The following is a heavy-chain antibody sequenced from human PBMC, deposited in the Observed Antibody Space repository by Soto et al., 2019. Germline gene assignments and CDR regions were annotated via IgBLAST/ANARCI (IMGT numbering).Heavy chain of an antibody. CDR2: ISYDGSNK. CDR1: GFTFSSYG. V-gene: IGHV3-30*03. CDR3: ASLPTYYYDSSGSPRGWFDP. J-gene: IGHJ5*02. Sequence: QVQLVESGGGVVQPGRSLRLSCAASGFTFSSYGMHWVRQAPGKGLEWVAVISYDGSNKYYADSVKGRFTISRDNSKNTLYLQMNSLRAEDTAVYYCASLPTYYYDSSGSPRGWFDPWGQGTLVTVSS. D-gene: IGHD3-22*01.